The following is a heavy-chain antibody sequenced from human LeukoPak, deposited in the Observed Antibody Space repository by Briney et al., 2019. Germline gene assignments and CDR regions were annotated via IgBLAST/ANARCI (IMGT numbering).Heavy chain of an antibody. CDR3: AREGHDYYDSSGYYGRNWFDP. Sequence: TLSLTCTVSGGSVSSGSYYWSWIRQPAGKGLEWIRRMYTTGSTNYNPSLKSRVTISVDTSKNQFSLKLSSVTAADTAVYYCAREGHDYYDSSGYYGRNWFDPWGQGTLVTVSS. J-gene: IGHJ5*02. CDR2: MYTTGST. V-gene: IGHV4-61*02. D-gene: IGHD3-22*01. CDR1: GGSVSSGSYY.